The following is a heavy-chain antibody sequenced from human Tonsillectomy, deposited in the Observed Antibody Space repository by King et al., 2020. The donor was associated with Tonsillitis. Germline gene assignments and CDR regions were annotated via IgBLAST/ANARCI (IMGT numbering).Heavy chain of an antibody. CDR1: GYSFTSYW. J-gene: IGHJ1*01. Sequence: VQLVESGAEVKKPGESLKISCKGSGYSFTSYWIGWVRQMPGKGLEWMGIIYPGDSDTRYSPSFQGQVTISADKSISTAYLQWSSLKASDTAMYYCARCPLREWGGGCGPLFQHWGRGTLVTVSS. D-gene: IGHD2-15*01. CDR3: ARCPLREWGGGCGPLFQH. CDR2: IYPGDSDT. V-gene: IGHV5-51*01.